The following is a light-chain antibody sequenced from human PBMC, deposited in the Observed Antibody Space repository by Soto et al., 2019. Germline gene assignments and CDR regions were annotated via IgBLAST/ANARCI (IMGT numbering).Light chain of an antibody. CDR1: QTVSKNY. CDR3: QQYAVSPIT. J-gene: IGKJ5*01. CDR2: AAS. V-gene: IGKV3-20*01. Sequence: EIVLTQSPGTLSLSPGEGISLSCSASQTVSKNYLAWYQQKPGQAPRLLIYAASTRATGIPDRFSGSGSGTDFTLTISRLEPEDFAVFYCQQYAVSPITFGQGTRLEIK.